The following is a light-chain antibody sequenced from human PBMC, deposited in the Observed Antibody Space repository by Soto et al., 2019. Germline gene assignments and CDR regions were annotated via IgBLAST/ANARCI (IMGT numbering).Light chain of an antibody. CDR3: QQYGSSGT. J-gene: IGKJ3*01. Sequence: ETGLSQSPDTVSLSTGEGATLSCRASQSISMYLVWYQQKPGQAPRLLIYDASNRATGIPARFSGSGSGTDFTLTISRLEPEDFAVYYCQQYGSSGTFGHGTIVDIK. CDR1: QSISMY. CDR2: DAS. V-gene: IGKV3-20*01.